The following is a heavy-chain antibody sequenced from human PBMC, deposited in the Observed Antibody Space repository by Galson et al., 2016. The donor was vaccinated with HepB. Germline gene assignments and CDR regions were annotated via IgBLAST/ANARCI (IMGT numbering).Heavy chain of an antibody. Sequence: SETLSLTCTVSGVSIHSSYWSWIRQSPGKGLEWIGNIYYTGSTNYNPSLRSRVTISVDTSKNQFSLNLISVTAADTASYYCAREGAVALNYLDPWGQGTLVTVSS. CDR3: AREGAVALNYLDP. V-gene: IGHV4-59*01. J-gene: IGHJ5*02. CDR2: IYYTGST. CDR1: GVSIHSSY. D-gene: IGHD6-19*01.